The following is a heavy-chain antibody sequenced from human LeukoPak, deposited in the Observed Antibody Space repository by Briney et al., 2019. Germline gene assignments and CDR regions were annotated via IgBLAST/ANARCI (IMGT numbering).Heavy chain of an antibody. CDR3: AREGGGITIFGVSYFDY. Sequence: KPGGSLRLSCAASGFTFSSYSMNWVRQAPGKGLEWVSSISSSSSYIYYADSVKGRFTISRDNAKNSLYLQMNSLRAEDTAVYYCAREGGGITIFGVSYFDYWGQGTLVTVSS. V-gene: IGHV3-21*01. D-gene: IGHD3-3*01. CDR1: GFTFSSYS. J-gene: IGHJ4*02. CDR2: ISSSSSYI.